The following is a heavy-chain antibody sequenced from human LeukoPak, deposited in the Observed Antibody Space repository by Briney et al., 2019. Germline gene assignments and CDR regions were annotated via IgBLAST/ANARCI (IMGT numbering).Heavy chain of an antibody. V-gene: IGHV1-46*01. J-gene: IGHJ4*02. CDR2: INPSGIST. CDR1: GNTLTRHY. Sequence: ASVKVSCKASGNTLTRHYMHWVRQAPGQGLEWMGIINPSGISTRYVQKFQGRVTVTRDTSTSTAYMELSRLRSDDTAVYYCARDSPVVVPTAIIRDDYWGQGTLVTVSS. CDR3: ARDSPVVVPTAIIRDDY. D-gene: IGHD2-2*02.